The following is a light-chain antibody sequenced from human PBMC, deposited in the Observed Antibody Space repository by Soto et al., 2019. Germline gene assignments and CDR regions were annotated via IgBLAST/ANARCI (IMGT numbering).Light chain of an antibody. CDR2: GTS. CDR1: QAINTY. CDR3: QQSYSTLLIT. J-gene: IGKJ5*01. V-gene: IGKV1-39*01. Sequence: DIQMTQSPSFLSASVGDRVTISCRASQAINTYLNWYQQKPGKAPKLLIYGTSDLQNGVPSRFSGGGSGTDFTLTISTLQPEDFATCYGQQSYSTLLITFGQGTRLEV.